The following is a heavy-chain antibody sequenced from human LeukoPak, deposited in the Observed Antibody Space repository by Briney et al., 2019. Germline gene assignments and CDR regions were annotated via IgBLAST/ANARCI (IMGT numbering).Heavy chain of an antibody. CDR1: GYTFTTYR. D-gene: IGHD6-19*01. Sequence: GESLKISCTTSGYTFTTYRITWVRQVPGKGLEWMGRIDPSGSSSTYSPSFQGHVTISVDQSIRTAYLQWSSLEASDTAIYYCARSSRTNRRGWYGFYYFDYWGQGTRVTVSS. V-gene: IGHV5-10-1*01. CDR3: ARSSRTNRRGWYGFYYFDY. J-gene: IGHJ4*02. CDR2: IDPSGSSS.